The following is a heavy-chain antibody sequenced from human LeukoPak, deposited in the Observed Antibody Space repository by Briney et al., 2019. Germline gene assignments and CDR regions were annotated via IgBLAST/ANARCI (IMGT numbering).Heavy chain of an antibody. J-gene: IGHJ4*02. Sequence: GRSLRLSCAASGFTFSSYGMHWVRQAPGKGLEWVAVISYDGSNKYYADSVKGRFTISRDNSKNTLYLQMNSLRAEDTAVYYCAKSPKRGYSGYDSAIDYWGQGTLVTVSS. CDR3: AKSPKRGYSGYDSAIDY. D-gene: IGHD5-12*01. V-gene: IGHV3-30*18. CDR1: GFTFSSYG. CDR2: ISYDGSNK.